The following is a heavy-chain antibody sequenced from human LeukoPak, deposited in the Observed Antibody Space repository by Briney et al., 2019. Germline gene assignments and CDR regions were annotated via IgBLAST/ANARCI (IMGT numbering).Heavy chain of an antibody. V-gene: IGHV3-7*01. Sequence: GGSLRLSCAASGFTFSGSWMDWVRQAPGKGLEWVANINQDGSETYYVDSAEGRFTISRDNAKNSLYLQMDSLRVEDTAMYYCTKALDFWGQGTLVTVSS. CDR1: GFTFSGSW. J-gene: IGHJ4*02. CDR2: INQDGSET. CDR3: TKALDF.